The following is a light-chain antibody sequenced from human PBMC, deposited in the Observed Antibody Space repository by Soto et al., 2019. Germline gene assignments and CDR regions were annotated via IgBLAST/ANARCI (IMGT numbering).Light chain of an antibody. J-gene: IGLJ3*02. V-gene: IGLV7-46*01. Sequence: QTVVTQEPSLTVSPGGTVTLTRGSSTGAVTSGHYPYWFQQKPGQAPRTLIYDTTNKHSWTPARFSGSLLGGKAALTLAGAQTDDEADYYCLLSYSGTNWVFGGGTKVTVL. CDR3: LLSYSGTNWV. CDR1: TGAVTSGHY. CDR2: DTT.